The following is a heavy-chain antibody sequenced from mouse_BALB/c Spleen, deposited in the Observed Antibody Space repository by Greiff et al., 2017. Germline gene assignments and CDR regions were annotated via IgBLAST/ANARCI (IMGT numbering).Heavy chain of an antibody. CDR1: GYTFTSYW. CDR2: INPSTGYT. V-gene: IGHV1-7*01. J-gene: IGHJ3*01. CDR3: ARGTWFAY. Sequence: VQLHQSGAELAKPGASVKMSCKASGYTFTSYWMHWVKQRPGQGLEWIGYINPSTGYTEYNQKFKDKATLTADKSSSTAYMQLSSLTSEDSAVYYCARGTWFAYWGQGTLVTVSA.